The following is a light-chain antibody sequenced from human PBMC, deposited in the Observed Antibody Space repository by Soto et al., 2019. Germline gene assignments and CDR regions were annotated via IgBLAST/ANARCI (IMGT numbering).Light chain of an antibody. V-gene: IGKV3-20*01. CDR1: QSVSSGH. Sequence: EIGLTQSPGTLSLSPGERATLSCRSSQSVSSGHLAWYQQKPGQAPRLLIFGASSRATGIPDRFSGSGSGTDFALTINRLEPEDFAVYYCQQYGSSPWKFGQGTKV. J-gene: IGKJ1*01. CDR3: QQYGSSPWK. CDR2: GAS.